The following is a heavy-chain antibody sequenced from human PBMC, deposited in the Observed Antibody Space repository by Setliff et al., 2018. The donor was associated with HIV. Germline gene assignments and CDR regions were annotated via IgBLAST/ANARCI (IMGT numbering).Heavy chain of an antibody. CDR3: ARAPKYYYDSSGYYN. D-gene: IGHD3-22*01. J-gene: IGHJ4*02. Sequence: ASVKVSCKTSGYTFTQSHGLHWVRQVPGQGPEWMGWINLVTTKTAYLQKFQGRVIITRDASATTAYMEMSSLKSEDTAVYYCARAPKYYYDSSGYYNWGQGTLVTVSS. CDR2: INLVTTKT. CDR1: GYTFTQSHG. V-gene: IGHV1-3*01.